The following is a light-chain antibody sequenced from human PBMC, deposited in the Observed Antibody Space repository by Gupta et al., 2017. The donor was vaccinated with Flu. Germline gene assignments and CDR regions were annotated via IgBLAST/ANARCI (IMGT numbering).Light chain of an antibody. Sequence: RVIISCTGSSSNIGAGYEVHWYQQFPGTAPTLVLYGNNNRPSGVPDRFSGSKSGTSASLAITGLQAEDEVDYYCQSYDSTLSVVFGGGTKLTVL. J-gene: IGLJ2*01. V-gene: IGLV1-40*01. CDR3: QSYDSTLSVV. CDR2: GNN. CDR1: SSNIGAGYE.